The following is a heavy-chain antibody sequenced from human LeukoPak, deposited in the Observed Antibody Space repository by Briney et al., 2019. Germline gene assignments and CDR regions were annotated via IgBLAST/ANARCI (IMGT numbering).Heavy chain of an antibody. CDR2: IWADGSNQ. CDR3: AREAVISGWSGDMDV. CDR1: ASTFTTYG. D-gene: IGHD6-19*01. Sequence: GGSLRLSCTASASTFTTYGFHWVRQAPGKGLEWVALIWADGSNQFSADSVKGRVNMARDNAKNTVYLQMDSLRVDDTAVYFCAREAVISGWSGDMDVWGQGTTVTVSS. J-gene: IGHJ6*02. V-gene: IGHV3-33*01.